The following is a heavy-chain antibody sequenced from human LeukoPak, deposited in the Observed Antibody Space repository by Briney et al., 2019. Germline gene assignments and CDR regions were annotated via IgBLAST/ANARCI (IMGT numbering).Heavy chain of an antibody. J-gene: IGHJ4*02. CDR2: IRSAVETT. CDR1: GFTMSHYG. V-gene: IGHV3-23*01. Sequence: EPGGSLRLSCAASGFTMSHYGVSWVRQAPGKGLEWISGIRSAVETTHYADSVKGRFIISRDNSKNTLYLQMSSLRAEGTAVYYCVRRGDDYWGQGTLVTVSS. CDR3: VRRGDDY. D-gene: IGHD3-16*01.